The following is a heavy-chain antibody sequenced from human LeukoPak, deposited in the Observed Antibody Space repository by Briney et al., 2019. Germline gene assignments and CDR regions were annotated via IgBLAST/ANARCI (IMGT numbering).Heavy chain of an antibody. CDR1: GFTFSSYA. CDR3: AAHTRNYYYYYYMDV. V-gene: IGHV3-23*01. D-gene: IGHD1-1*01. CDR2: ISGSGGST. Sequence: PGGSLRLSCAASGFTFSSYAMSWVRQAPGKGLEWVSAISGSGGSTYYADSVKGRFTISRDNSKNTLYLQMNSLRAEDTAVYYCAAHTRNYYYYYYMDVWGKGTTVTVSS. J-gene: IGHJ6*03.